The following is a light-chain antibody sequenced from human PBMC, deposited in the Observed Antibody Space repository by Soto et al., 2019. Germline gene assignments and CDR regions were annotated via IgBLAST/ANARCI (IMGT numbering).Light chain of an antibody. V-gene: IGKV1-5*01. CDR3: QQYNSYPWT. CDR1: QSISSW. J-gene: IGKJ1*01. CDR2: DDS. Sequence: DIQMTQSPSTLSASLGDSVTITCRASQSISSWLAWYQQKTGKAPKILIYDDSSLESGVPSRLSGSGSGTELNLTISRLQPDDFATYYCQQYNSYPWTCGQGTKVDIK.